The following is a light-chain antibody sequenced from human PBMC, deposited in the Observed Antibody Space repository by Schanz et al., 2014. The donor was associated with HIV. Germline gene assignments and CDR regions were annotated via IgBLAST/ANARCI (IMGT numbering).Light chain of an antibody. J-gene: IGLJ3*02. CDR2: DVN. CDR1: SSDIGSYNY. CDR3: SSSSTNTCV. V-gene: IGLV2-14*03. Sequence: QSALTQPASVSASPGQTVTISCTGTSSDIGSYNYVSWYQHHPGKGPKLIIFDVNNRPSGISNRFSGSKSGNTATLTISGLQAEDEAVYYCSSSSTNTCVFGGGTKLTVL.